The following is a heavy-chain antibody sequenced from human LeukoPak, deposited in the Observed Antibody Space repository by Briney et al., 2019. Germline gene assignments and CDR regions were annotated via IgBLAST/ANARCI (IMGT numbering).Heavy chain of an antibody. J-gene: IGHJ3*02. CDR1: GFTFRGYA. D-gene: IGHD3-22*01. V-gene: IGHV3-23*01. CDR3: AKEGYYYDTSGYDGGFDI. Sequence: GGSLRLSCAASGFTFRGYAMSWVRQAPGKGLEWVSSINNSGGTTDYADSVKGRFVISRDNSKNTLDLQMNSLRAEDTAVYYCAKEGYYYDTSGYDGGFDIWGQGTMVTVSS. CDR2: INNSGGTT.